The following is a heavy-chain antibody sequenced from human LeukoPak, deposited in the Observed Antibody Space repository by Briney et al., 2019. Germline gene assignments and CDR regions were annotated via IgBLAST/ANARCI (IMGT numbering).Heavy chain of an antibody. CDR2: IKQDGSEK. CDR1: GFTFSSYW. V-gene: IGHV3-7*01. CDR3: ARERGSKCFDY. Sequence: PGGSLRLSCAASGFTFSSYWMSWVRQAPGKGLEWVANIKQDGSEKYYVDSVKGRFTISRDNAKNSLYLQMNSLRAEDTAVYNCARERGSKCFDYWGQGTLVTVSS. D-gene: IGHD3-10*01. J-gene: IGHJ4*02.